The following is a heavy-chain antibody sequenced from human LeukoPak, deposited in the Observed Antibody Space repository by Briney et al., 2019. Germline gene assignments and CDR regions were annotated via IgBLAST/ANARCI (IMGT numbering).Heavy chain of an antibody. CDR3: ARGSYNWKDPDEYFQH. CDR1: GFIFSDYY. D-gene: IGHD1-1*01. Sequence: GGSLRLSCVASGFIFSDYYMRCVREAPGEGVGWVSYISSSVSTIYYADSVKGGVTLSRDNAKNSLHLQMNSLRAEDTAVYYCARGSYNWKDPDEYFQHWGQGTLVTVSS. V-gene: IGHV3-11*01. CDR2: ISSSVSTI. J-gene: IGHJ1*01.